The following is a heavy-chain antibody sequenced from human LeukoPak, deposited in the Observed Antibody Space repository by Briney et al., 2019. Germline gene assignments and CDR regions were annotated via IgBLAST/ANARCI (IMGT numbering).Heavy chain of an antibody. CDR1: GGSISSGDYY. V-gene: IGHV4-30-4*01. Sequence: PSETLSLTCTVSGGSISSGDYYWSWIRQPPGKGLEWIGYIYYSGSTYQNPSFKSRATILVDTSKNQFSLKLSSVTAADTAVYYCVRRYCSGGRCYLDYWGQGTLVTVSS. CDR3: VRRYCSGGRCYLDY. J-gene: IGHJ4*02. CDR2: IYYSGST. D-gene: IGHD2-15*01.